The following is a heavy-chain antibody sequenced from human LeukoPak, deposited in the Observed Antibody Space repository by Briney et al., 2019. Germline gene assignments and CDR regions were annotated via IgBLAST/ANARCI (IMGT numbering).Heavy chain of an antibody. CDR3: AKDRSIGTYYTFDH. D-gene: IGHD1-26*01. J-gene: IGHJ4*02. V-gene: IGHV3-23*01. Sequence: GGSLRLSCAASRFTFSSYAMSWVRQAPGKGLEWVSAISGSGGSTYYADSVKGRFAVSGDTSKNTLYLQMSSLTAADTAVYYCAKDRSIGTYYTFDHWGQGTLVTVSS. CDR1: RFTFSSYA. CDR2: ISGSGGST.